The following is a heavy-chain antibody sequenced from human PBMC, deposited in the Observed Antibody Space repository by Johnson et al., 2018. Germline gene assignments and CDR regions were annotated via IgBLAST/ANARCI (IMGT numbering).Heavy chain of an antibody. D-gene: IGHD2-21*02. V-gene: IGHV1-69*01. J-gene: IGHJ3*01. CDR3: ARGQCGADCFTGSFDV. Sequence: VQLVESGAEVKKPGSSXKVSCKASGGSFSNYAINWVRQAPGQGLEWLGGVIPIFDTTNYAQKFQGRVTIAADESTTTAYMELSRRQSDDTAVYYSARGQCGADCFTGSFDVWGQGTMVSVSS. CDR2: VIPIFDTT. CDR1: GGSFSNYA.